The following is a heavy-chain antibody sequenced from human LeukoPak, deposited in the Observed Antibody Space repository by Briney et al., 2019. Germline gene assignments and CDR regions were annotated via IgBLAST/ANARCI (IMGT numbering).Heavy chain of an antibody. Sequence: SETLSLTCTVSGGSISSYYWSWIRQPPGKGLEWIGYIYYSGSTIYNPSLKSRVTISVDTSKNQFSLKLSSVTAADTAVYYCASLGVAGYSYGDDYWGQGTLVTVSS. V-gene: IGHV4-59*01. CDR2: IYYSGST. CDR1: GGSISSYY. D-gene: IGHD5-18*01. J-gene: IGHJ4*02. CDR3: ASLGVAGYSYGDDY.